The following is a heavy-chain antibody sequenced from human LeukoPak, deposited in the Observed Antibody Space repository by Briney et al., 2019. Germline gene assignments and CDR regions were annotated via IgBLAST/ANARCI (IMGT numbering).Heavy chain of an antibody. D-gene: IGHD3-9*01. J-gene: IGHJ4*02. CDR3: AKSYFDWLLVSVDY. V-gene: IGHV3-23*01. CDR2: ISSSGGST. CDR1: GFTFSSYA. Sequence: PGGSLRLSCAASGFTFSSYAMSWVRQAPGKGLEWVSAISSSGGSTYYADSVKGRFTISRDNSKNTLYLQMNSLRAEDTAVYYCAKSYFDWLLVSVDYWGQGTLVTVSS.